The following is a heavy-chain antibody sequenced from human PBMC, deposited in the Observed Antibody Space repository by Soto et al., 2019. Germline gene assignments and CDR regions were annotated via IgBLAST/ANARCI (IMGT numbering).Heavy chain of an antibody. CDR3: NRGSEYDFWSGYL. CDR1: GGTSTRYA. V-gene: IGHV1-69*06. J-gene: IGHJ4*02. D-gene: IGHD3-3*01. CDR2: IVPMFGTS. Sequence: QERLVQSGAEVRKPGSSVKVSCKVTGGTSTRYAINWVRQAPGQGLEWMGGIVPMFGTSKYAQKFQGRVTITEDTSTNIDYMELRSLRSEDTAVYYCNRGSEYDFWSGYLWGQGTLVSVSS.